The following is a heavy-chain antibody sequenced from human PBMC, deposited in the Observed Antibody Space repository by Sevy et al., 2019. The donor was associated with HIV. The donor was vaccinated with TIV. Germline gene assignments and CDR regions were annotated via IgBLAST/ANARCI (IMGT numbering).Heavy chain of an antibody. CDR2: IIPVFGPA. Sequence: ASVKVSCKASGGTFSSSAMHWVRQAPGQGLEWMGEIIPVFGPANYAQNFQDRLTITADRSTRTGYMELTGLRSEETAVYYCARPSGIGDTPFDYWGQGTPITVSS. CDR3: ARPSGIGDTPFDY. V-gene: IGHV1-69*06. CDR1: GGTFSSSA. D-gene: IGHD2-21*01. J-gene: IGHJ4*01.